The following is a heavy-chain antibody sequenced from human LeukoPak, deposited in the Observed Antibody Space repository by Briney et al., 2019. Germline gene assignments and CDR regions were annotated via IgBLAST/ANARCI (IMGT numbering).Heavy chain of an antibody. CDR1: GFTFSGHW. Sequence: GGSLRLSCAASGFTFSGHWMSWVRQAPGEGLEWVSYISSSSSTIYYADSVKGRFTISRDTANNSLYLQMNSLRVEDTAVYYCAREMTGYTSSAVDYWGQGTLVTVSS. D-gene: IGHD6-13*01. CDR3: AREMTGYTSSAVDY. J-gene: IGHJ4*02. V-gene: IGHV3-48*01. CDR2: ISSSSSTI.